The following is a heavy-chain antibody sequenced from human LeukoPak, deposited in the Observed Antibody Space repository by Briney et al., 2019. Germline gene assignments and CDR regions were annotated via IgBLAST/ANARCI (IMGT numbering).Heavy chain of an antibody. CDR2: IYPGDSDT. CDR1: GYSFTSYW. CDR3: ARGNVEYQLLYDY. D-gene: IGHD2-2*02. J-gene: IGHJ4*02. V-gene: IGHV5-51*01. Sequence: GESLKISCKGSGYSFTSYWIGWVRQMPGKGLEWMGIIYPGDSDTRYSPSFQGQVTISADKSISTVYLQWSSLEASDTAMYYCARGNVEYQLLYDYWGQGTLVTVSS.